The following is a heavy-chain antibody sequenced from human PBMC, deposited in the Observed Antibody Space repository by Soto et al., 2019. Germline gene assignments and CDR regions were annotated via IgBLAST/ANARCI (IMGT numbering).Heavy chain of an antibody. J-gene: IGHJ4*02. CDR2: IWYDGSNK. D-gene: IGHD5-18*01. CDR3: ARGGYSYGYFDY. V-gene: IGHV3-33*01. Sequence: GGSLRLSCAASGFTFSSYGMHWVRQAPGKGLEWVAVIWYDGSNKYYADSVKGRFTISRDNSKNTLYLQMNSLRAEDTAVYYCARGGYSYGYFDYWGQGTLVTVSS. CDR1: GFTFSSYG.